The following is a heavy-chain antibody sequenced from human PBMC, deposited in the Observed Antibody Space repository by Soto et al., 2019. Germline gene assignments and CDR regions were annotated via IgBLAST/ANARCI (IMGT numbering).Heavy chain of an antibody. V-gene: IGHV4-34*01. D-gene: IGHD6-19*01. CDR3: AREDSYGWSGESLDV. J-gene: IGHJ6*02. CDR2: LDQSGGT. Sequence: QVQLQQWGAGLLKASETLFLTCAVVGDSLRGQSWNWIRQSPGKGLEWIGELDQSGGTNYNPYLKSRAIISDDTSKNQFSLTLTSVTAADTAVYYCAREDSYGWSGESLDVWGQGTTVTVSS. CDR1: GDSLRGQS.